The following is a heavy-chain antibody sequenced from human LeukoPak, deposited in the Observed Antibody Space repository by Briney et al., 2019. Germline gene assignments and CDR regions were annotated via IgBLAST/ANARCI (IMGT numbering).Heavy chain of an antibody. V-gene: IGHV1-69*01. J-gene: IGHJ3*02. D-gene: IGHD5-12*01. CDR1: GGTFHNYT. CDR3: ASGTVASMDI. Sequence: ASVTVSFKASGGTFHNYTINWVGQAPGQGREWMGGIIPIFARTNYAQKSQGRVTITADESTSTAYMELSSLSSEDTAVYYCASGTVASMDIWGQGTMVTVSS. CDR2: IIPIFART.